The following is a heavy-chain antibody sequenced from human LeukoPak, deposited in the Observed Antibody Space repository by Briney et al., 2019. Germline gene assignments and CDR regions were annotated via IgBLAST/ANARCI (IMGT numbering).Heavy chain of an antibody. CDR3: ATEPTRTPYYYMDV. D-gene: IGHD1-1*01. J-gene: IGHJ6*03. V-gene: IGHV4-4*07. CDR2: ISRSGSA. CDR1: GGSISSHY. Sequence: SETLSLTCNESGGSISSHYWNWIRQPAGKGLEWIGRISRSGSANYNPSLKSRVALSVDTSKKQLSLALNSVTAADTAVFYCATEPTRTPYYYMDVWGTGTTVIVSS.